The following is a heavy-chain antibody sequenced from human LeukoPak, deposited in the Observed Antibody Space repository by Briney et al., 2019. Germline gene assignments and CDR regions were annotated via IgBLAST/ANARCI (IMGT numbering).Heavy chain of an antibody. J-gene: IGHJ4*02. D-gene: IGHD3-3*01. Sequence: PGGSLRLSCAASGFTFSSYSMNWVRQAPGKGLEWVSYISSSSSTIYYADSVKGRFTISRDNAKNSLYLQMNSLRAEDTAVYYCARDYDFWSGYYTGLLDFWGQGTLVTVSS. CDR2: ISSSSSTI. CDR3: ARDYDFWSGYYTGLLDF. V-gene: IGHV3-48*01. CDR1: GFTFSSYS.